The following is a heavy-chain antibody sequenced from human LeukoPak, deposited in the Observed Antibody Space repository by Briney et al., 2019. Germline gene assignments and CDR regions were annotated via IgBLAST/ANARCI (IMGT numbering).Heavy chain of an antibody. J-gene: IGHJ6*02. CDR3: ARDGRGWFSLYYGMDV. Sequence: SETLSLTCTVSGGSISSSSYYWGWIRQPPGKGLEWIGSIYHSGSTNYNPSLKSRVTISVDKSKNQFSLKLSSVTAADTAVYYCARDGRGWFSLYYGMDVWGQGTTVTVSS. CDR1: GGSISSSSYY. V-gene: IGHV4-39*07. D-gene: IGHD6-19*01. CDR2: IYHSGST.